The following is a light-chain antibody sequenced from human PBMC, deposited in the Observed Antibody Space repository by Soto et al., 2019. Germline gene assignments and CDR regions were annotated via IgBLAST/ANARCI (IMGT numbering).Light chain of an antibody. CDR1: QSLIYSNGNTY. V-gene: IGKV2-30*01. CDR2: QVS. Sequence: VLTQSPLSLSVTLGQPASISCRSSQSLIYSNGNTYLNWYQQRPGQSPRRLIYQVSIRDSGVPDRFSGSGSGSGTDFTLKISRVEAEDVEVYYCMEGTPSFGQGAKVEMK. J-gene: IGKJ1*01. CDR3: MEGTPS.